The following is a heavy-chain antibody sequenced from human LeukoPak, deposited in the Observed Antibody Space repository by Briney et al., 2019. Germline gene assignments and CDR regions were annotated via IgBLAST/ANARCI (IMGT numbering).Heavy chain of an antibody. CDR2: VSDSGTT. CDR3: ARDSSDFFDRSGLNFLVY. CDR1: GGSINGHF. Sequence: SETLSLTCTVSGGSINGHFWSWIRQPPGKGLEWIGYVSDSGTTNYNPSLNSRLTMSVDTSKNQFSLHLTSVTAADTAVYYCARDSSDFFDRSGLNFLVYWGQGILFAVSS. J-gene: IGHJ4*02. D-gene: IGHD3-22*01. V-gene: IGHV4-59*11.